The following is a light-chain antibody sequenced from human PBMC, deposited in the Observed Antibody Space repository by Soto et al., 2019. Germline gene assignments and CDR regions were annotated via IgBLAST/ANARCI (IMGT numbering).Light chain of an antibody. CDR1: QSVSTKF. V-gene: IGKV3-20*01. CDR3: QHYNSYSEA. CDR2: GAS. Sequence: EIVLTQSPGTLSLSPGERATLSCRASQSVSTKFLAWYQQKPGQAPRLLIYGASSRATGIPDRFSGSGSGTDFTLTISSLQPDDFATYYCQHYNSYSEAFGQGTKVDIK. J-gene: IGKJ1*01.